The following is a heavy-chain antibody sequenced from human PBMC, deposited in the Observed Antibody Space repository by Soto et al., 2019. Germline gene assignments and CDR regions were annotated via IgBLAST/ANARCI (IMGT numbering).Heavy chain of an antibody. CDR2: INPNSGGT. V-gene: IGHV1-2*04. CDR3: ARSIMITFGGVIVPWFDP. CDR1: GYTFTGYY. Sequence: ASVKVSCTSSGYTFTGYYMHWVRQAPGQGPEWMGWINPNSGGTNYAQKFQGWVTMTRDTSISTAYMELSRLRSDDTAVYYCARSIMITFGGVIVPWFDPWGQGTLVTVSS. J-gene: IGHJ5*02. D-gene: IGHD3-16*02.